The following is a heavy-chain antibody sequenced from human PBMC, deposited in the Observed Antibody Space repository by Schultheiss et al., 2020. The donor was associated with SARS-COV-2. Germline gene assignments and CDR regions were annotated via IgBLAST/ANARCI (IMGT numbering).Heavy chain of an antibody. CDR3: ARVDYDSLTGYYSNMPKGDCFEI. V-gene: IGHV3-74*01. CDR2: INSDGSGT. D-gene: IGHD3-9*01. CDR1: RLSYSSYD. Sequence: GGSLRLSCAASRLSYSSYDMSWVRQAPGKGLVWVSRINSDGSGTNYADSVKGRFTIFRDNAKNTLYLKMNSLRAEDTAVYYCARVDYDSLTGYYSNMPKGDCFEICIHGTMVTVSS. J-gene: IGHJ3*02.